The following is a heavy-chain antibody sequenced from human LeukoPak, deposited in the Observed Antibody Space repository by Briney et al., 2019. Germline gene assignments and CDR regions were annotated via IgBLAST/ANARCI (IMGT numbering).Heavy chain of an antibody. Sequence: GASVKVSCRASGYTFTSYDINWVRQATGQGLEWMGWMNPNSGNTGYAQKFQGRVTMTRNTSISTAYMELSSLRSEDTAVYYCARSVPAAIVLMDYWGQGTLVTVSS. CDR3: ARSVPAAIVLMDY. CDR2: MNPNSGNT. D-gene: IGHD2-2*01. CDR1: GYTFTSYD. J-gene: IGHJ4*02. V-gene: IGHV1-8*01.